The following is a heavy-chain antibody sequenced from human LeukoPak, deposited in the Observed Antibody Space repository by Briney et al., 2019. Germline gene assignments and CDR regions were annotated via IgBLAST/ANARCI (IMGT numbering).Heavy chain of an antibody. D-gene: IGHD3-10*01. J-gene: IGHJ4*02. Sequence: GGSLRLSCVASGFTFNNAWMNWVRQAPGKGLEWVGRIQSKTDGGTTEVAASVKGRFIISRDDSENTLYLQMNSLKIEDTAVYYCARDDYYYGSGSYTGYWGQGTLVTVSS. CDR3: ARDDYYYGSGSYTGY. CDR2: IQSKTDGGTT. CDR1: GFTFNNAW. V-gene: IGHV3-15*01.